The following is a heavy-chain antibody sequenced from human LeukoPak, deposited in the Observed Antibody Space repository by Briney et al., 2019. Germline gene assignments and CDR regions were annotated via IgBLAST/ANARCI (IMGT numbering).Heavy chain of an antibody. CDR3: AKDQIGWAPGYVSGPLDQ. V-gene: IGHV3-30*18. J-gene: IGHJ4*02. Sequence: PGRPLRLSCAASGFSFTMYGIHWVRQAPGKGLEWVAVISYDGNNEYYANSVKGRFTISRDNSKNTVYLQMTSLRTEDTAVYYCAKDQIGWAPGYVSGPLDQWGQGTLVTVSS. D-gene: IGHD6-19*01. CDR2: ISYDGNNE. CDR1: GFSFTMYG.